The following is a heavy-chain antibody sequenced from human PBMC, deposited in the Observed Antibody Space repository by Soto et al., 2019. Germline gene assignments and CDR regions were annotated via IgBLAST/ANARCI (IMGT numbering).Heavy chain of an antibody. CDR2: ISSNGVGT. CDR1: GFTLSGYA. V-gene: IGHV3-64*01. J-gene: IGHJ6*03. D-gene: IGHD6-6*01. Sequence: EVQLAESGGGLAQPGGSLRLSCAASGFTLSGYAMDWVRQAPGKGREYVSGISSNGVGTYYANSVQGRFTISRDNSKNTVYLQMCSLRPEDMAVYYCARRARPDFYYMDVWGKGTTVTVS. CDR3: ARRARPDFYYMDV.